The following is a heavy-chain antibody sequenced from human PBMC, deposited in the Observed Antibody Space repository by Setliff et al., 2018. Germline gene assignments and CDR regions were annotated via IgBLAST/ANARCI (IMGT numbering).Heavy chain of an antibody. V-gene: IGHV5-51*01. D-gene: IGHD2-2*01. CDR1: GYIFTNYW. Sequence: GESLKISCKASGYIFTNYWIGWVRQMPGKGLEWMGVIYPGDSDTRYSPSFQGQVTISADKSINTAYLQWSSLKASDTAIYYCTRHEDRNKCTSSSCYLENDAFDVWGQGAMVTVSS. CDR3: TRHEDRNKCTSSSCYLENDAFDV. CDR2: IYPGDSDT. J-gene: IGHJ3*01.